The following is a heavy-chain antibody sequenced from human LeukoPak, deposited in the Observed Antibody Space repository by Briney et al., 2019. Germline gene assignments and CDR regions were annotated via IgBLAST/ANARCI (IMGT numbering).Heavy chain of an antibody. D-gene: IGHD5-18*01. CDR1: GFTFSSYT. CDR3: ARDWDTARYFDY. CDR2: IDGSSRYM. J-gene: IGHJ4*02. V-gene: IGHV3-21*01. Sequence: GGSLRLSCAASGFTFSSYTMHWVRQAPGKGLEWVASIDGSSRYMYYSDSMKGRFTISRANAKNSLYLQINTLRAEDTAVYFCARDWDTARYFDYWGQGTVDSVSS.